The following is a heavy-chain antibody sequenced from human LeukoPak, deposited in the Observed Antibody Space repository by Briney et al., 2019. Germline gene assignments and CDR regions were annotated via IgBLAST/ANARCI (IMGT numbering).Heavy chain of an antibody. Sequence: GASVKVSCKASGYTFTSYYMHWVRQAPGQGLEWMGIINPSGGSTSYAQKFQGRVTMTRDTSTSTVYMELSGLRSEDTAVYYCAREGSWSSSGRAFDYWGQGTLVTVSS. J-gene: IGHJ4*02. CDR2: INPSGGST. D-gene: IGHD6-13*01. CDR1: GYTFTSYY. CDR3: AREGSWSSSGRAFDY. V-gene: IGHV1-46*01.